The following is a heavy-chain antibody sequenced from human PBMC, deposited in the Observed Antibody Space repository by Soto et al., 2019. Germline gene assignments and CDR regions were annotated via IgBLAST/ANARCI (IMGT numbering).Heavy chain of an antibody. Sequence: GGSLRLSCVASGFGFSKAWMSWIRKAPGKGLEWVGRIKTKAEAATTEYAAPVRGRFTISRDDTKTTLYLQIDSLKTEDAAVYYCTTDQQSYYYYGLEVWDRGSTGSVSS. D-gene: IGHD3-10*01. CDR3: TTDQQSYYYYGLEV. CDR2: IKTKAEAATT. J-gene: IGHJ6*02. V-gene: IGHV3-15*01. CDR1: GFGFSKAW.